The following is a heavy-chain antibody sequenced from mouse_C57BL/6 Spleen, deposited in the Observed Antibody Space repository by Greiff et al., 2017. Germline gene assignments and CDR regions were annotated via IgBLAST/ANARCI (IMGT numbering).Heavy chain of an antibody. CDR3: ARSNLLRYYFDY. Sequence: VKLQESGPELVKPGASVKISCKASGYAFSSSWMNWVKQRPGKGLEWIGRIYPGDGDTNYNGKFKGKATLTADKSSSTAYMQLSSLTSEDSAVYFCARSNLLRYYFDYWGQGTTLTVSS. V-gene: IGHV1-82*01. D-gene: IGHD1-1*01. CDR2: IYPGDGDT. J-gene: IGHJ2*01. CDR1: GYAFSSSW.